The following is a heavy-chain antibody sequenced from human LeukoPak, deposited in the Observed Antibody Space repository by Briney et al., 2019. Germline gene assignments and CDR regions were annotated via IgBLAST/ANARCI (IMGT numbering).Heavy chain of an antibody. CDR3: ARAPSDIVVVPAAPPRYYYYGMDV. D-gene: IGHD2-2*01. Sequence: SGTLSLTCTVSGGSISSYYWSWIRQPPGKGLEWIGYIYYSGSTNYNPSLKSRVTISVDTSKNQFSLKLSSVTAADTAVYYCARAPSDIVVVPAAPPRYYYYGMDVWGKGTTVTVSS. V-gene: IGHV4-59*01. CDR2: IYYSGST. J-gene: IGHJ6*04. CDR1: GGSISSYY.